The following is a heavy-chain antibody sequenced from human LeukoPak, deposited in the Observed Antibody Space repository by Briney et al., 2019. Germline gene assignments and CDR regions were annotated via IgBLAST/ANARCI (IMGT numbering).Heavy chain of an antibody. V-gene: IGHV5-51*01. CDR2: IYPGDSDT. D-gene: IGHD4-11*01. J-gene: IGHJ4*02. CDR1: GYSFNSYW. CDR3: ARLSTPFYSKLYEYFDY. Sequence: GESMKISFRGSGYSFNSYWIGWVRQMPGKGLEWMVIIYPGDSDTKYSPFFEGQVTIPADKSISTAYLRWSSPRASDTAMDYCARLSTPFYSKLYEYFDYWGQGTLVTVSS.